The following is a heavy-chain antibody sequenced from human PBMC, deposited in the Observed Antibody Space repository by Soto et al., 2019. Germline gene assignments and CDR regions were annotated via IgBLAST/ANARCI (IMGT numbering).Heavy chain of an antibody. Sequence: VSVISATGDTIYYADSVEGRFTISRDNSNSTLFLQMDRLTADDTAVYFCAKDAYYDLSTGTGYYYYGLDVWGQGTTVTVSS. J-gene: IGHJ6*02. D-gene: IGHD3-9*01. V-gene: IGHV3-23*01. CDR3: AKDAYYDLSTGTGYYYYGLDV. CDR2: ISATGDTI.